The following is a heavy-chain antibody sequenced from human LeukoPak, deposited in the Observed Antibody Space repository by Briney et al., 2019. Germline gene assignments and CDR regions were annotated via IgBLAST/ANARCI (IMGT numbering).Heavy chain of an antibody. CDR2: IYTSGST. V-gene: IGHV4-61*02. CDR3: ASTYSNYHY. J-gene: IGHJ4*02. CDR1: GGSISSGSYY. Sequence: SETLSLTCTVSGGSISSGSYYWSWIRQPAGKGLEWIGRIYTSGSTNYNPSLKSRVTISVDTSKNQFSLKLSSVTAADTAVYYCASTYSNYHYWGQGTLVTVSS. D-gene: IGHD4-11*01.